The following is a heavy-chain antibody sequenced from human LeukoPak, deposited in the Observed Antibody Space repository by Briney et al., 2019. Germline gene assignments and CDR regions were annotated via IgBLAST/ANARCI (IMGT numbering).Heavy chain of an antibody. D-gene: IGHD4-11*01. Sequence: LGRSLRLSCTASGFTFGDFALNWVRQAPGKGLECVSSISGSGGIAYHADSVKGRFTISRDNSKNTLFLQMNSLRAEDTAVYYCAKNTVSGGHYQYYMDVWGKGTTVTVSS. CDR3: AKNTVSGGHYQYYMDV. CDR2: ISGSGGIA. J-gene: IGHJ6*03. CDR1: GFTFGDFA. V-gene: IGHV3-23*01.